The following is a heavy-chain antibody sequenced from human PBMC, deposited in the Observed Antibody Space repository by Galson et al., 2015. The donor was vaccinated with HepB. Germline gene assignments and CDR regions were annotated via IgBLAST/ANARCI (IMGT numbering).Heavy chain of an antibody. D-gene: IGHD3-10*01. V-gene: IGHV5-10-1*01. CDR2: IDPSDSYT. Sequence: QSGAEVKKPGESLRISCKGSGYSFTSYWISWVRQMPGKGLEWMGRIDPSDSYTNYSPSFQGHVTISADKSISTAYLQWSSLKASDTAMYYCARHSSWFGEPEISGAGYWGQGTLVTVSS. CDR1: GYSFTSYW. CDR3: ARHSSWFGEPEISGAGY. J-gene: IGHJ4*02.